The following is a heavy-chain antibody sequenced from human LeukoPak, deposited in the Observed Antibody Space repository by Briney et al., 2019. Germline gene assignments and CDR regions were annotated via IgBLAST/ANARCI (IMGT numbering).Heavy chain of an antibody. CDR2: IIPIFGTA. CDR1: GGTFSSYA. D-gene: IGHD6-13*01. Sequence: ASVKVSCKASGGTFSSYAISWVRQAPGQGLEWMGGIIPIFGTANYAQKFQGRVTITADKSTSTAYMELSSLRSEDTAVYYCARIAAAGNWFDPWGQGTLVTVSS. J-gene: IGHJ5*02. CDR3: ARIAAAGNWFDP. V-gene: IGHV1-69*06.